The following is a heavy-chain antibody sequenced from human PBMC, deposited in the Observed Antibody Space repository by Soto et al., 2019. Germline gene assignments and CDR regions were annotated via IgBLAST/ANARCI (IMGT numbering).Heavy chain of an antibody. CDR1: GGSISSSSYY. V-gene: IGHV4-39*01. J-gene: IGHJ6*02. CDR3: ARSITIFGVVTYVYGMCV. CDR2: IYYSGST. D-gene: IGHD3-3*01. Sequence: QLQLQQSGPGLVKPSETLSLTCTVSGGSISSSSYYWGWIRQPPGKGLEWIGSIYYSGSTYYNPSLTGCVTISVDTSKNQVDLKLSSVPAADTDVYYWARSITIFGVVTYVYGMCVSAQMTTVTVSS.